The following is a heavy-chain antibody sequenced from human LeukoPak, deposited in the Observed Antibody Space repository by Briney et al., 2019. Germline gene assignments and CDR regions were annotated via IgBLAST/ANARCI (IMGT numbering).Heavy chain of an antibody. D-gene: IGHD3-22*01. CDR1: GFTFSNYA. CDR2: ISGGGGST. CDR3: AKGVYYYDSSGYYYTYYFDY. V-gene: IGHV3-23*01. Sequence: PGGSLRLSCAASGFTFSNYAMRWVCQAPGKGLEWVSAISGGGGSTYYAGSVQGLFTIYRDNSKNTLNLQINSLRAEDTAVYYCAKGVYYYDSSGYYYTYYFDYWGQGILVTVSS. J-gene: IGHJ4*02.